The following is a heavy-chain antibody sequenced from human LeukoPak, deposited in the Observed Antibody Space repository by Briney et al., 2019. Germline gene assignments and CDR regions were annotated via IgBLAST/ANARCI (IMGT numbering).Heavy chain of an antibody. Sequence: SDTMSLTCAVSGYSISSGYYRGLIRQPPGKGLEWIGSISHSGSTYYDPSLKRRVNISVDESKSQISLKLSCVTAADSAVYCCARGAVSGWFFGAFEIWGQRTMLTVSS. CDR1: GYSISSGYY. V-gene: IGHV4-38-2*01. J-gene: IGHJ3*02. CDR3: ARGAVSGWFFGAFEI. CDR2: ISHSGST. D-gene: IGHD6-19*01.